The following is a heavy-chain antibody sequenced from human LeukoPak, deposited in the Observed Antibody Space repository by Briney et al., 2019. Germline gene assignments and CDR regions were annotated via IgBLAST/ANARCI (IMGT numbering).Heavy chain of an antibody. D-gene: IGHD4-11*01. CDR3: AQTTVTTHGLCGMDV. V-gene: IGHV1-2*02. CDR1: GYTFTGYY. CDR2: INPNSGGT. Sequence: GASVTVSCKASGYTFTGYYMHWVRQAPGQGLEGMGWINPNSGGTNYAQKFQGRVTMTRDTSISTAYMELSRLRSDDTAVYYCAQTTVTTHGLCGMDVWGQGTTVTVSS. J-gene: IGHJ6*02.